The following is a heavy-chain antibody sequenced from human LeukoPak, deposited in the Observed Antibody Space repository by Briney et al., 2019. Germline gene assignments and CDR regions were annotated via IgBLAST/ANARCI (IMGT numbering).Heavy chain of an antibody. CDR2: INPNSGGT. V-gene: IGHV1-2*02. D-gene: IGHD6-6*01. Sequence: ASVKVSCKASGYTFTGYYMHWLRQAPGQGLEWMGWINPNSGGTNYAQKFQGRVTMTRDTSISTAYMELSRLRSDDTAVYYCAREEQLVSLFDYWGQGTLVTVSS. J-gene: IGHJ4*02. CDR1: GYTFTGYY. CDR3: AREEQLVSLFDY.